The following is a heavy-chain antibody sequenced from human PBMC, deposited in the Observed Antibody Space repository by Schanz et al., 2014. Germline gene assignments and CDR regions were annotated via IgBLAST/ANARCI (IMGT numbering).Heavy chain of an antibody. V-gene: IGHV3-23*04. Sequence: EVQLVESGGGLVQPGGSLRLSCAASGFTFSSYAMSWVRQAPGKGLEWVSAIVGGGGATYYADSVRGRFTISRDNSKNMLYLQMNSLRADDTAVYYCAKKGGDYGSGSYQIIDDWGQGTLVTVSS. CDR1: GFTFSSYA. CDR3: AKKGGDYGSGSYQIIDD. D-gene: IGHD3-10*01. CDR2: IVGGGGAT. J-gene: IGHJ4*02.